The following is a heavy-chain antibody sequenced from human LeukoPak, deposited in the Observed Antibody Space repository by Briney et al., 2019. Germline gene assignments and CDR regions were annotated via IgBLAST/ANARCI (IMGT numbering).Heavy chain of an antibody. CDR2: MYYSGST. CDR3: ARPYYYDSRIDP. V-gene: IGHV4-30-4*01. CDR1: GGSISSGDYY. J-gene: IGHJ5*02. Sequence: ASQTLSLTCTVSGGSISSGDYYWSWIRQPPGKGLEWIAYMYYSGSTYYNPSLKSRVTMSADTSKNQLSLKLCSVTAADTAVYYCARPYYYDSRIDPWGQGILVTVSS. D-gene: IGHD3-22*01.